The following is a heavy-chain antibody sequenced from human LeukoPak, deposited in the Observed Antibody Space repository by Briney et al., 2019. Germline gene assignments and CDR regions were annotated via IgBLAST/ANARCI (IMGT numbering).Heavy chain of an antibody. D-gene: IGHD5-18*01. Sequence: SETLSLTCTVSGGSISSHYWSWIRQPPGKGLEWIAYLFDSVNTKDNPSLQSRLTLSADTSKNQFSLRLSSVTAADTAVYYCATIERGSIFGYFDFWGQGIKVTVSS. CDR1: GGSISSHY. V-gene: IGHV4-59*11. CDR2: LFDSVNT. J-gene: IGHJ4*02. CDR3: ATIERGSIFGYFDF.